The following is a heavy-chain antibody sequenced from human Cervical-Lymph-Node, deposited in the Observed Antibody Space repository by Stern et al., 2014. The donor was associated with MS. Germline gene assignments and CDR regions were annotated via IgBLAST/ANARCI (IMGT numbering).Heavy chain of an antibody. CDR2: IWYDENSK. J-gene: IGHJ4*02. CDR1: KFTFRIHG. Sequence: QMQLVQSGGGVVQPGRSLRLSCAASKFTFRIHGMHWVRQPPGKGLEWVAVIWYDENSKSYTDSVKGRFTISRDNSKNTVYLQMNRLRAEDTAVYYCARDMGSSWLFDYWGQGILVTVSS. CDR3: ARDMGSSWLFDY. D-gene: IGHD6-13*01. V-gene: IGHV3-33*01.